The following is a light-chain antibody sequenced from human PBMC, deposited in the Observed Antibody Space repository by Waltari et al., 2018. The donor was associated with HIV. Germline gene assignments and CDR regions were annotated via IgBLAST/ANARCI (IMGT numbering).Light chain of an antibody. Sequence: QSVLTQPPSASGPPGQRVTIYCSGSNSNIGLNYVYWYQQLPGTAPKLLIYWDNQRPSGVPGRFSGSKSGTSASLAISGLRSEDEADYYCAAWDDSLSGRVFGGGTNLTVL. J-gene: IGLJ3*02. CDR1: NSNIGLNY. V-gene: IGLV1-47*01. CDR3: AAWDDSLSGRV. CDR2: WDN.